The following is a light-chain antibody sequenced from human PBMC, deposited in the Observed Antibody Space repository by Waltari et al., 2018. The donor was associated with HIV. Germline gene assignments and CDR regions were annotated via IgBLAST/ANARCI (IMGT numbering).Light chain of an antibody. V-gene: IGLV3-27*01. CDR1: VLAKKH. CDR2: KDT. Sequence: SYELTQPSSVSVSPGQTARITCPGDVLAKKHARWFQQKSGQAPLGVIYKDTERPSEIPERFSGSSSGTTVTLTINGAQVEDEADYYCYSATDDYRVVFGGGTQLTVL. CDR3: YSATDDYRVV. J-gene: IGLJ2*01.